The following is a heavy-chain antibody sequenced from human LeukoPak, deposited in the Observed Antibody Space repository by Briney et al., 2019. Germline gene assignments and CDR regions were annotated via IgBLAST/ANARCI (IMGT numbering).Heavy chain of an antibody. D-gene: IGHD6-13*01. CDR1: GFTFDDYA. CDR3: AKDYRSSSWYYFDY. Sequence: GRSLRLSCAASGFTFDDYAMHWVRQAPGKGLEWVSGISWNSGSIGYADSVTGRFTISRDNAKNSLYLQMNSLRAEDMALYYCAKDYRSSSWYYFDYWGQGTLVTVSS. J-gene: IGHJ4*02. V-gene: IGHV3-9*03. CDR2: ISWNSGSI.